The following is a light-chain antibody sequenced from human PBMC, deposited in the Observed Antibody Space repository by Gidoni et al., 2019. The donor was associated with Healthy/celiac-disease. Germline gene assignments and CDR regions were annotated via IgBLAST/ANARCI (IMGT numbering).Light chain of an antibody. CDR2: GAS. CDR1: QSVSSN. Sequence: EIVMTQSPATLSVSPGERATLSCRASQSVSSNLAWYHQKPGQAPRLLIYGASTRATGIPARSSGSGSGTEFTLTISSLQSEDFAVYYCQQYNNWPPTFGQGTKVEIK. CDR3: QQYNNWPPT. J-gene: IGKJ1*01. V-gene: IGKV3-15*01.